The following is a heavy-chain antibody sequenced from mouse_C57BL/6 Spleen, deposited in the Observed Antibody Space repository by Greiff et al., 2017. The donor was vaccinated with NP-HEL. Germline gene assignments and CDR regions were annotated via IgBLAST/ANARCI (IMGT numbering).Heavy chain of an antibody. CDR1: GFNIKNTY. Sequence: EVKLVESVAELVRPGASVKLSCTASGFNIKNTYMHWVKQRPEQGLEWIGRIDPANGNTKYAPKFQGKATITADTSSNTAYLQLSSLTSEDTAIYYCARSDYYSILYAMDYWGQGTSVTVSS. J-gene: IGHJ4*01. CDR3: ARSDYYSILYAMDY. D-gene: IGHD2-5*01. V-gene: IGHV14-3*01. CDR2: IDPANGNT.